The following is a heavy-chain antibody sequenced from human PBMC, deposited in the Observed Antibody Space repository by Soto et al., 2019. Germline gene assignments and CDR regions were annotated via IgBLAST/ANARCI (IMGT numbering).Heavy chain of an antibody. D-gene: IGHD2-2*03. J-gene: IGHJ6*02. CDR2: IIPIFGIA. CDR3: AREDRDLETGVVPAAIGGMDV. Sequence: QVQLVQSGAEVKKPGSSVKVSCKASVGTFSRYSITWVRQAPGHGLEWIGRIIPIFGIASYAQKFQGRVTITADESTSXAXMXXSSLRSGDTAVYYCAREDRDLETGVVPAAIGGMDVWGQGTTVTVSS. CDR1: VGTFSRYS. V-gene: IGHV1-69*08.